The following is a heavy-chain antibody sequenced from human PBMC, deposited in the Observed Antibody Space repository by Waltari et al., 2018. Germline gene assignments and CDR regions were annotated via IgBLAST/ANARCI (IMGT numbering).Heavy chain of an antibody. CDR1: GYGFSTYY. Sequence: QVQLVQSGPEVQKPGASVKVSCKTSGYGFSTYYIHWVRQAPGQGLEWMGWVNPNSGGPNYAQNFQGRVTMTRDTSITTVYMELSRLRSDDTAILYCARQYFYGSRGDEYYFDSWGQGTLLTVSS. V-gene: IGHV1-2*02. D-gene: IGHD3-10*01. CDR2: VNPNSGGP. J-gene: IGHJ4*01. CDR3: ARQYFYGSRGDEYYFDS.